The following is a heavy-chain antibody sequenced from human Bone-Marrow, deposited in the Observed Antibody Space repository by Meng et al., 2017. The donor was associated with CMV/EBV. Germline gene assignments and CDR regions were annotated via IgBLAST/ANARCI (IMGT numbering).Heavy chain of an antibody. D-gene: IGHD1-7*01. V-gene: IGHV3-11*04. CDR3: ARDFNWNYGYGMDV. Sequence: GGSLRLSCTVSGGSISSYYWSWIRQPPGKGLEWVSYISSSSSTIYYADSVKGRFTISRDNAKNSLYLQMNSLRAEDTAVYYCARDFNWNYGYGMDVWGQGTTVTVSS. CDR2: ISSSSSTI. CDR1: GGSISSYY. J-gene: IGHJ6*02.